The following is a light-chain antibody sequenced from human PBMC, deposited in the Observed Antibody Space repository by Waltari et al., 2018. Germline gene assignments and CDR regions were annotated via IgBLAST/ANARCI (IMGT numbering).Light chain of an antibody. CDR2: EGS. CDR3: SSYAGSSTLYV. V-gene: IGLV2-23*01. J-gene: IGLJ1*01. CDR1: SSDVGSYNL. Sequence: QSALTQPASVSGSPGPSITISCTGTSSDVGSYNLFSWYQQHPGKAPKLMIYEGSKRPSGVSNRFSGSKSGNTASLTISGLQAEDEADYFCSSYAGSSTLYVFGTGTKVTVL.